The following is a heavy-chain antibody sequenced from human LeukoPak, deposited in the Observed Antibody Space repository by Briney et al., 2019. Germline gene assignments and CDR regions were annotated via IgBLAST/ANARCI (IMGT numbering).Heavy chain of an antibody. Sequence: PGGSLRLSCAASGFTFSSYSMNWVRQAPGKGLEWVSYISSSSSTIYYADSVKGRFTISRDNAKNSLYLQMNSLRAEDTAVYYCARESYDILTGYWSEYFQHWGQGTLVTVSS. CDR1: GFTFSSYS. D-gene: IGHD3-9*01. J-gene: IGHJ1*01. CDR2: ISSSSSTI. CDR3: ARESYDILTGYWSEYFQH. V-gene: IGHV3-48*04.